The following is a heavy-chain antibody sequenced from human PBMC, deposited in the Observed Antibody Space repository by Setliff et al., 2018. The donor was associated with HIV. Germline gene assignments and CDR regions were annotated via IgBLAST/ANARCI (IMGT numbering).Heavy chain of an antibody. V-gene: IGHV1-18*01. J-gene: IGHJ6*03. CDR3: ARVQVGDPYYSYYYMDV. CDR2: ISGDNGNT. D-gene: IGHD2-8*02. Sequence: GASVEVSCKASGYTFTNNGINWVRQAPGQGLEWMGWISGDNGNTKYAQKLQGRVTMTTDTSTSTAYMELRNLRSDDTAVYYCARVQVGDPYYSYYYMDVWGEGTTVTVSS. CDR1: GYTFTNNG.